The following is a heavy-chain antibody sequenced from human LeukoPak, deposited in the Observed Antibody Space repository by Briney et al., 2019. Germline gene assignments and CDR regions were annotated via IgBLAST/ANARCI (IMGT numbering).Heavy chain of an antibody. CDR3: ASGYGYLTGISSNDY. Sequence: ASVKVSCKASGYSFTSYDINWVRQATGQLLEGMGRMNTNSGTTEYAQKFQGRVTMTRDTSTNTAYMELSSLRSEDTAVYYCASGYGYLTGISSNDYWGQGTLVTVSS. CDR2: MNTNSGTT. CDR1: GYSFTSYD. D-gene: IGHD5-18*01. J-gene: IGHJ4*02. V-gene: IGHV1-8*01.